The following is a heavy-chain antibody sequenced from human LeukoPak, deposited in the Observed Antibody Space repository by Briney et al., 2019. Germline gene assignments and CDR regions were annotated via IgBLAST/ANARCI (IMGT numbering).Heavy chain of an antibody. J-gene: IGHJ3*02. CDR2: IYYSGGT. V-gene: IGHV4-59*01. CDR3: ARDGGYPLGAFDI. D-gene: IGHD6-13*01. Sequence: SETLSLTCTASSVSIRDYYWSWIRQPPGKGLEWIGHIYYSGGTNYNPSLRSRVIISVETSRNQIFLKLDSVTAADTAVYYCARDGGYPLGAFDIWGRGTMVTVSS. CDR1: SVSIRDYY.